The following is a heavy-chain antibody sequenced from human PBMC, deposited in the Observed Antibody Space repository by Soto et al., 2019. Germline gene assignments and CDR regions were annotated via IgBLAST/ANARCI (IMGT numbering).Heavy chain of an antibody. CDR2: FSRSDGVA. V-gene: IGHV3-23*01. Sequence: EVQMLESGGYLVQPGGSLRVSCASGFTFSHYTMAWGRQAPGKGLEWVSGFSRSDGVAYYADSVKGRFTISRDNSKNTVFLQMNSLRAEDSAVYYCANGGLHGSIDGGLSYFRHWDQGTLVSVSS. D-gene: IGHD3-16*01. CDR3: ANGGLHGSIDGGLSYFRH. CDR1: GFTFSHYT. J-gene: IGHJ4*02.